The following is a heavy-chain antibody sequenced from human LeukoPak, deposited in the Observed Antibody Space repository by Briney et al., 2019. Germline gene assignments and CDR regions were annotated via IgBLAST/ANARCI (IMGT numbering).Heavy chain of an antibody. CDR2: INPKSGDT. D-gene: IGHD1-1*01. J-gene: IGHJ4*02. V-gene: IGHV1-2*02. Sequence: ASVKVSCKASGYTFTGYYMHWVRQAPGQGLEWMGWINPKSGDTKYAQKLQGRVTMTTDTSTSTAYMELRSLRSDDTAVYYCARGTGPGTAESDYWGQGTLVTVSS. CDR1: GYTFTGYY. CDR3: ARGTGPGTAESDY.